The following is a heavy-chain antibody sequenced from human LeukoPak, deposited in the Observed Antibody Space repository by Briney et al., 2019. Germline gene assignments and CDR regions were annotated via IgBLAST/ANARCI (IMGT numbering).Heavy chain of an antibody. CDR1: GGSISSSDYY. J-gene: IGHJ6*03. CDR3: AVITGPYRGYMAV. CDR2: IYYSGTT. D-gene: IGHD1-14*01. V-gene: IGHV4-39*01. Sequence: PSETLSLTCTVSGGSISSSDYYWGWIRQTPGRGLEWIGSIYYSGTTYYNPSLKGRVTISVDTSKNQFSLKLSSETAADTAVYYCAVITGPYRGYMAVWGKGTTVTVAS.